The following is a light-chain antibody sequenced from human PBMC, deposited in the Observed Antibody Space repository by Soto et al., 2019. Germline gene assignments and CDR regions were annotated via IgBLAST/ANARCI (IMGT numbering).Light chain of an antibody. V-gene: IGLV2-23*02. Sequence: QTVVTQPASVSGSPGQSITISCTGTSSDVGSYNLVSWYQQHPGKAPKLMIYEVSKRPTGVSNRFSGSKSGNTASLTISGLQAEDEADYYCCSYAGSSTFAVFGTVTKLTVL. CDR3: CSYAGSSTFAV. CDR1: SSDVGSYNL. CDR2: EVS. J-gene: IGLJ1*01.